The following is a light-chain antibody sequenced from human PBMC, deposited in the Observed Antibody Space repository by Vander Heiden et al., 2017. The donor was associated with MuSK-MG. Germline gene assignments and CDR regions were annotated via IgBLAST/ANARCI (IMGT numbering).Light chain of an antibody. CDR3: QQRRDWPPWT. CDR1: QSVRSY. V-gene: IGKV3-11*02. Sequence: EIVLTPSPATLSFSPGDRATLSCRASQSVRSYLAWYQQKPGQSPRLLIYDASNRAIGIPARCSGSGCGSDFTLTSSSLEPEDFAVYYCQQRRDWPPWTFGQGTRVE. J-gene: IGKJ1*01. CDR2: DAS.